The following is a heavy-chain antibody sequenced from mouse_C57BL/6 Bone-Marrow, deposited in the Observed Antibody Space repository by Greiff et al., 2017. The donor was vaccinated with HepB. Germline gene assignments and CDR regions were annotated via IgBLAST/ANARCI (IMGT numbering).Heavy chain of an antibody. Sequence: QVQLQQPGAELVRPGSSVKLSCKASGYTFTSYWMHWVKQRPIQGLEWIGNIDPSDSETHYNQKFKDKATLTVDKSSSTAYMQLSSLTSEDSAVYYCARDGYYYGSSYVWYFDVWGTGTTVTVSS. D-gene: IGHD1-1*01. J-gene: IGHJ1*03. CDR2: IDPSDSET. CDR3: ARDGYYYGSSYVWYFDV. V-gene: IGHV1-52*01. CDR1: GYTFTSYW.